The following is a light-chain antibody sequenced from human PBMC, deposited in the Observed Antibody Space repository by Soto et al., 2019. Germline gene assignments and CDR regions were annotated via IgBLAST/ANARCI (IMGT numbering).Light chain of an antibody. J-gene: IGKJ1*01. CDR1: QGISSY. V-gene: IGKV1-8*01. CDR2: AAS. Sequence: AIRMTQSPSSLSASTGDRVTITCRASQGISSYLAWYQQKPGQATKLLIYAASTLQSGVPSRFSGSGSGTDFTLTISCLQSEDFATYYCQQYYSYPPWTFGQGTKVEIK. CDR3: QQYYSYPPWT.